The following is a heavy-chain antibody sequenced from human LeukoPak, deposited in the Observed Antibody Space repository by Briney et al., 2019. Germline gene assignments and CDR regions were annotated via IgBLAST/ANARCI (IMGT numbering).Heavy chain of an antibody. D-gene: IGHD6-6*01. V-gene: IGHV3-20*04. CDR1: GFTFDDYG. CDR3: ARGSIAARPVYFDY. CDR2: INWNGGST. J-gene: IGHJ4*02. Sequence: GGSLRLSCAASGFTFDDYGMSWVRQAPGKGLKWVSGINWNGGSTGYADSVKGRFTISRDNAKNSLYLQMNSLRAEDTALYYCARGSIAARPVYFDYWGQGTLVTVSS.